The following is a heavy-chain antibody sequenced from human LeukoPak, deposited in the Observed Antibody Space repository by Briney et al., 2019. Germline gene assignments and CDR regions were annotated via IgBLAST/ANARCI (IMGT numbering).Heavy chain of an antibody. Sequence: GGSLRLSCAASGFTFSSYWMHWVRHAPGKGLVWVSRINTDGTSTTYADSVKGRFTISRDNAKNTLYLQMNSLRAEDTAVYYCARQMACSGGSCPKNFDYWGQGTLVTVSS. CDR3: ARQMACSGGSCPKNFDY. CDR2: INTDGTST. V-gene: IGHV3-74*01. CDR1: GFTFSSYW. J-gene: IGHJ4*02. D-gene: IGHD2-15*01.